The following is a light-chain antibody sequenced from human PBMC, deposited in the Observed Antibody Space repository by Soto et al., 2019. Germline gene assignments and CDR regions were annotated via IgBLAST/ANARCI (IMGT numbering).Light chain of an antibody. J-gene: IGKJ2*01. CDR2: AAS. Sequence: AIPMTQSPSSLSASVGDRVTITCRASQGIRNDLGWYQQKSGKAPKLLMYAASSLQTGVPSRFSGSGSGTDFTLTISSLQPDDFATYYCLQDYSYPRTFGQGTKLEIK. V-gene: IGKV1-6*01. CDR1: QGIRND. CDR3: LQDYSYPRT.